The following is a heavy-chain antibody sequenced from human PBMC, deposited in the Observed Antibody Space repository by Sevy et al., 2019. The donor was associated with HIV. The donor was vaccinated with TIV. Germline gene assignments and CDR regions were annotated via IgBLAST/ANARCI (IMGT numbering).Heavy chain of an antibody. J-gene: IGHJ6*02. Sequence: GGSLRLSCAASGFTFSNYWMSWVRQAPGKGLEWVANIKQDGSEKYYVDSVKGRFTISRDNAKNSLYLQMNSLRAEDTALYYCARSRASYYGMDVWGQGTTVTVSS. D-gene: IGHD6-6*01. CDR2: IKQDGSEK. CDR3: ARSRASYYGMDV. CDR1: GFTFSNYW. V-gene: IGHV3-7*03.